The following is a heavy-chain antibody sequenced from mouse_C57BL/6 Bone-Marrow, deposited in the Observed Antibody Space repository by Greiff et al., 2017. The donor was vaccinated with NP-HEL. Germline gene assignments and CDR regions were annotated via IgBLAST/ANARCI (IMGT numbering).Heavy chain of an antibody. CDR2: IWSGGST. Sequence: VQLQQSGPGLVQPSQSLSITCTVSGFSLTSYGVHWVRQSPGKGLEWLGVIWSGGSTDYTAAFLSRLSISKDNSKSQVFFKMNSLQADDTAIYYCARKGLLRFLYAMDYWGQGTSVTVSS. J-gene: IGHJ4*01. CDR3: ARKGLLRFLYAMDY. CDR1: GFSLTSYG. D-gene: IGHD1-1*01. V-gene: IGHV2-2*01.